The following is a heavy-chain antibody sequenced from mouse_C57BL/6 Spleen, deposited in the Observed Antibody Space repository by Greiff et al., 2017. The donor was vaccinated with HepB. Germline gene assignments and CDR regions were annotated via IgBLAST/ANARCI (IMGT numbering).Heavy chain of an antibody. CDR3: VRGYGYDDGPWFAY. V-gene: IGHV10-3*01. Sequence: EVQLQESGGGLVQPKGSLKLSCAASGFTFNTYAMHWVRQAPGKGLEWVARIRSKSSNYATYYADSVKDRFTISRDDSQSMLYLQMNNLKTEDTAMYYCVRGYGYDDGPWFAYWGQGTLVTVSA. CDR2: IRSKSSNYAT. J-gene: IGHJ3*01. D-gene: IGHD2-2*01. CDR1: GFTFNTYA.